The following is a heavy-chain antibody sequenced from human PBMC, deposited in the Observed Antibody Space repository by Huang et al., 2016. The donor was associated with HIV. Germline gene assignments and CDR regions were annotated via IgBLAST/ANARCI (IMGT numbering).Heavy chain of an antibody. Sequence: QLQLQESGPGPVKPSATLSLTCSVSGGSISGSRYYWGWIRQPPGKGLGGIGSMYDSGDSHYSPALKSRGTISVDTSKNQFSLKLSSVTAADTAVYYCARGQSGPSQWLASLGNYYYYMDVWGKGTTVTVSS. CDR1: GGSISGSRYY. D-gene: IGHD6-19*01. CDR2: MYDSGDS. CDR3: ARGQSGPSQWLASLGNYYYYMDV. V-gene: IGHV4-39*01. J-gene: IGHJ6*03.